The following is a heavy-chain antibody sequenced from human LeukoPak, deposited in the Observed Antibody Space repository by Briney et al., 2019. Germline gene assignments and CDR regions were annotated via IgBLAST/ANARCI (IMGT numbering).Heavy chain of an antibody. V-gene: IGHV3-74*01. CDR1: GFTFSSYW. D-gene: IGHD2-2*01. Sequence: PGGSLRLSCAASGFTFSSYWMHWVRQAPGKGLVWVSRINSDGGSTNYADSVKGRFTISRDNAKNTLYLQMNSLRAEDTAVYYCAKGDSSTSCYCDAFDIWGQGTMVTVSS. CDR3: AKGDSSTSCYCDAFDI. CDR2: INSDGGST. J-gene: IGHJ3*02.